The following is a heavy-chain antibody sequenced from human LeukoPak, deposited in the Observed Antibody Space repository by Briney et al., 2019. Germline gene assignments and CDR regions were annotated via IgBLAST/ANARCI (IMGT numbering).Heavy chain of an antibody. V-gene: IGHV4-59*01. CDR2: IYYSGRT. CDR1: GGSISTYY. J-gene: IGHJ4*02. D-gene: IGHD3-22*01. CDR3: ARVDCDSSGYFDF. Sequence: PSETLSLTCTVSGGSISTYYWSWIRQPPGKGLEWIGFIYYSGRTNYNLSLQSRVTISVDQSKNHFSLKPSSVMAADTAVYYCARVDCDSSGYFDFWGQGTLVTVSS.